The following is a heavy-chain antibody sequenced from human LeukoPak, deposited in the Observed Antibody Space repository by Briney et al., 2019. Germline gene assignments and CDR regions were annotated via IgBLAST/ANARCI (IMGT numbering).Heavy chain of an antibody. CDR3: AKGPYSDSSEWFQY. V-gene: IGHV3-23*01. CDR2: ISGTGGRT. J-gene: IGHJ1*01. CDR1: GFSVSSYA. D-gene: IGHD6-13*01. Sequence: GGSLRLSCAASGFSVSSYAMGWVRQAPGKGLEWVSSISGTGGRTYYADSVKGRFTIFRDNSRNTLSLQMNSLRVEDTAVYFCAKGPYSDSSEWFQYWGQGTLVTVSS.